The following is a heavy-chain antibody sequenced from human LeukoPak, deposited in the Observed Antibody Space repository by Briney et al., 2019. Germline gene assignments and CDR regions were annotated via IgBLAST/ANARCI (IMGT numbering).Heavy chain of an antibody. Sequence: AGGSLRLSCAASGFTFSSYAMSWVRQAPGKGLEWVSAISGSGGSTYYADSVKGRFTISRDNSKNTLYLQMNSLRAEDTAEYYCAKDRPGYSRHYDYWGQGTLVTVSS. CDR1: GFTFSSYA. V-gene: IGHV3-23*01. D-gene: IGHD5-12*01. J-gene: IGHJ4*02. CDR3: AKDRPGYSRHYDY. CDR2: ISGSGGST.